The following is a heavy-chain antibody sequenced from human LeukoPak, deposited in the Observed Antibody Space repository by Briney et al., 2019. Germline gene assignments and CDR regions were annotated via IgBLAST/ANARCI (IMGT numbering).Heavy chain of an antibody. CDR1: GWSFSGYY. Sequence: AETLSLTCAVYGWSFSGYYLSWIRQPPGKGLEWIAGINHSGSTNYNPSLNSRVTISVDTSKHQLSLKLRSVTAAETAVYYCRRVGLELLCPSIWFDPWGQGTLVTVSS. D-gene: IGHD1-7*01. V-gene: IGHV4-34*01. CDR2: INHSGST. J-gene: IGHJ5*02. CDR3: RRVGLELLCPSIWFDP.